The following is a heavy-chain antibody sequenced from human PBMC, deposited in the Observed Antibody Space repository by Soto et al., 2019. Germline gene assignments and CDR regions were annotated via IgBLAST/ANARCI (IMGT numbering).Heavy chain of an antibody. Sequence: GRSLRLSCAASGFTFSSYGMHWVRQAPGKGLEWVAVISYDGGNKYYADSVKGRLTISRDNSKNTLYLQMNSLRAEDTAVYYCAKDRGDTAMAYYYYGMDVWGQGTTVTVSS. CDR1: GFTFSSYG. CDR3: AKDRGDTAMAYYYYGMDV. D-gene: IGHD5-18*01. J-gene: IGHJ6*02. V-gene: IGHV3-30*18. CDR2: ISYDGGNK.